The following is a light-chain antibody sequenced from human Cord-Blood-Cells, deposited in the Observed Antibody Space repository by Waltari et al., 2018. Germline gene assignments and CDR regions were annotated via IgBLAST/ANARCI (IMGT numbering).Light chain of an antibody. CDR2: DVS. Sequence: QSALTQPASVSGSPGPSITISCTGTSSEVGGYNYVSWYQQHPGKAPKLMIYDVSNRPSGVSNRFSGSKSGNTASLTISGLQAEDEADYYCSSYTSSSTLVFGGGTKLTVL. CDR1: SSEVGGYNY. J-gene: IGLJ2*01. CDR3: SSYTSSSTLV. V-gene: IGLV2-14*01.